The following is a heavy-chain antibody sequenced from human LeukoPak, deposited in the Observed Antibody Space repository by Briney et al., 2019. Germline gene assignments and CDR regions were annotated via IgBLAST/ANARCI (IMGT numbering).Heavy chain of an antibody. D-gene: IGHD3-10*02. V-gene: IGHV3-64*01. CDR3: TTFVYNWFDP. Sequence: GGSLRLSCAASGFSFSGYAMHWVRQAPGKGLEYVSAISSNGGSTYYANSVKGRFTISRDNSKNTLYLQMGSLRAEDMAVYYCTTFVYNWFDPWGQGTLVTVSS. CDR2: ISSNGGST. CDR1: GFSFSGYA. J-gene: IGHJ5*02.